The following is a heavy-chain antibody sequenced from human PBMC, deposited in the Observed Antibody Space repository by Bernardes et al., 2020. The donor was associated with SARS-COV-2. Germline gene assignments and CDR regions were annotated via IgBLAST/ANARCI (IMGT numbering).Heavy chain of an antibody. CDR3: VRDYPDPAD. CDR2: IYPGGNT. J-gene: IGHJ4*02. D-gene: IGHD6-13*01. CDR1: GFTVSTNY. V-gene: IGHV3-66*01. Sequence: GSLRLSCAASGFTVSTNYMSWVRQAPGKGPEWVSVIYPGGNTYSADSVKGRFSISRDNSKNTMFLQMNGLTSEDTAVYFCVRDYPDPADWGQGTLVTVSS.